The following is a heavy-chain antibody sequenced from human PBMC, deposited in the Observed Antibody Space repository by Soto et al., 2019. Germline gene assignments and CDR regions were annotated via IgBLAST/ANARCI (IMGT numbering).Heavy chain of an antibody. CDR2: INAGNGNT. CDR1: GYTFTSYA. V-gene: IGHV1-3*01. Sequence: ASVKVSCKASGYTFTSYAMHWVRQAPGQRLEWMGWINAGNGNTKYSQKFQGRVTITRDTSASTAYMELSSLRSEDTAVYYCARDQAALDAFDIWGQGTMVNVS. CDR3: ARDQAALDAFDI. D-gene: IGHD2-15*01. J-gene: IGHJ3*02.